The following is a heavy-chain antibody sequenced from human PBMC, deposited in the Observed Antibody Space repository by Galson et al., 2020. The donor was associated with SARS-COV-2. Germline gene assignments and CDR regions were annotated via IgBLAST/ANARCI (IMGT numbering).Heavy chain of an antibody. Sequence: GGSLRLSCEASGFSFSNYEMNWVRQAPGKGLEWLSYISGRATTIHYADSVKGRFTISRDDAKNSLFLQLHSLTVDDTALYFCARGRTSTRYGFDYWGQGTLVTVSS. CDR1: GFSFSNYE. J-gene: IGHJ4*02. V-gene: IGHV3-48*03. CDR3: ARGRTSTRYGFDY. D-gene: IGHD6-13*01. CDR2: ISGRATTI.